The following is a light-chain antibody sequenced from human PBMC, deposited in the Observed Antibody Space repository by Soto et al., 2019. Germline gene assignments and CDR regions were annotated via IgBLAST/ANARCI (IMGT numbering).Light chain of an antibody. Sequence: TQMTQSPSSLSASVGDRVTLSCRASQSISSWLAWYQQKPGKAPKLLIYKASSLESGVPSRFSGSGSGTEFTLTISSLQPDDFATYYCQQYNSYWTFGQGTKVDIK. V-gene: IGKV1-5*03. CDR2: KAS. CDR3: QQYNSYWT. J-gene: IGKJ1*01. CDR1: QSISSW.